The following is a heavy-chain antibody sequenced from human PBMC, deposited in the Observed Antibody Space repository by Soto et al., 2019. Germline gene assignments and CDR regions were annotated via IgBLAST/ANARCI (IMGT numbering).Heavy chain of an antibody. Sequence: SETLSLTCTVSGGSISSYYWSWIRQPPGKGLEWIGYIYYSGSTNYNPSLKSRVTISVDTSKNQFSLKLSSVTAADTAVYYCARDLDGDYGGAFDIWGQGTMVTVSS. CDR3: ARDLDGDYGGAFDI. CDR2: IYYSGST. J-gene: IGHJ3*02. V-gene: IGHV4-59*01. CDR1: GGSISSYY. D-gene: IGHD4-17*01.